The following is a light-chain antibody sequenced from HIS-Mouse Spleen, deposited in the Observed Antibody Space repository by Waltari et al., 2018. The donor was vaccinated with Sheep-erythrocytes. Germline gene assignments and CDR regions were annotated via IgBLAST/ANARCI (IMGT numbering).Light chain of an antibody. Sequence: DIQMTQSPSSLSASVGDRVTITCRASQSISGYLNWYQQKPGKAPKLLIYAASSSQSGVPSRVSGSGSGTDFTLTISSLQPEDFATYYCQQSYSTPQFTFGPGTKVDIK. CDR3: QQSYSTPQFT. CDR2: AAS. J-gene: IGKJ3*01. V-gene: IGKV1-39*01. CDR1: QSISGY.